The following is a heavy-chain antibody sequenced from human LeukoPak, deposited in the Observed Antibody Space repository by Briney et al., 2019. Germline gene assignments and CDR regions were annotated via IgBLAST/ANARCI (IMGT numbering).Heavy chain of an antibody. J-gene: IGHJ2*01. CDR1: GGSFSGYY. CDR3: ARGSRLGTTSKRGGYWYFDL. V-gene: IGHV4-34*01. CDR2: INHSGST. D-gene: IGHD3-16*01. Sequence: PSETLSLTCAVYGGSFSGYYWSWIRQPPGKGLEWIGEINHSGSTNYNPSLKSRVTISVDTSKNQFSLKLSSVTAADTTVYYCARGSRLGTTSKRGGYWYFDLWGRGTLVTVSS.